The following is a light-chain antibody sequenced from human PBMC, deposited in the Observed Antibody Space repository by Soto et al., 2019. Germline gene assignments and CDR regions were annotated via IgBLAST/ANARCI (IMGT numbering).Light chain of an antibody. V-gene: IGKV3-15*01. Sequence: EIVMTQSPATLSVSPGERATLSCRASQSGSSNLAWYQQKPGQAPRLLIYGASTRATGIPARFSGSGSGTEFPLTISSLQSADFAVYYCQQYNNWPPWTFGQGTKVEIK. CDR2: GAS. J-gene: IGKJ1*01. CDR1: QSGSSN. CDR3: QQYNNWPPWT.